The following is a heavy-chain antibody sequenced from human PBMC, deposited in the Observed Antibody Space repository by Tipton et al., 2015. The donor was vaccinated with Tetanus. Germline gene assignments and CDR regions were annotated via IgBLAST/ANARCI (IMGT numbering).Heavy chain of an antibody. CDR2: ITGGAGGT. CDR3: AKAYTGGPPYYFDY. V-gene: IGHV3-23*01. D-gene: IGHD2-8*02. CDR1: EFTFTSYA. Sequence: SLRLSCAASEFTFTSYAMTWVRQAPGKGLEWVSVITGGAGGTNYADSVKGRFTISRDNSKNTVYLQMNSLRVEDTAVYYCAKAYTGGPPYYFDYWGQGTLVAVSS. J-gene: IGHJ4*02.